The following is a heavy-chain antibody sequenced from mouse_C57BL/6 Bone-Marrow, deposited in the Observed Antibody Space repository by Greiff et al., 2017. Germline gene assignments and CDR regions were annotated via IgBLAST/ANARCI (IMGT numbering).Heavy chain of an antibody. Sequence: EVKLVESGPGLVKPSQSLSLTCSVTGYSFTSGYYWNWIRQFPGNKLEWMGYISYDGSNNYNPSLKNRISITRDTSKNQFFLKLNSVTTEDTATYYCAIMVTSYFDYWGQGTTLTVSS. CDR1: GYSFTSGYY. CDR3: AIMVTSYFDY. J-gene: IGHJ2*01. CDR2: ISYDGSN. V-gene: IGHV3-6*01. D-gene: IGHD2-2*01.